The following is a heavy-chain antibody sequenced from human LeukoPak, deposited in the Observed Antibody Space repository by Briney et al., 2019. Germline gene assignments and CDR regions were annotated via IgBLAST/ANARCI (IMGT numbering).Heavy chain of an antibody. CDR2: IYYSGST. CDR1: GVSISSYY. J-gene: IGHJ4*02. CDR3: AREERDCSSTSCYRGYYFDY. V-gene: IGHV4-59*01. D-gene: IGHD2-2*02. Sequence: SETLSLTCTVSGVSISSYYWSWIRQPPGKGLEWIGYIYYSGSTNYNPSLKSRVTISVDTSKNQLSLKLSSVTAADTAVYYCAREERDCSSTSCYRGYYFDYWGQGTLVTVSS.